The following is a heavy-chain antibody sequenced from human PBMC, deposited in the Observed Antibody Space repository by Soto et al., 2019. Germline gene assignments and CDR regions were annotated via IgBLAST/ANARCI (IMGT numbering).Heavy chain of an antibody. CDR2: MNPNSANT. CDR3: ARMATSGTLNWFDP. V-gene: IGHV1-8*01. D-gene: IGHD1-26*01. Sequence: QAQLVQSGAEVKEPGASVKVSCKASGYTFTNYDISWVRQATGQGLGWMGWMNPNSANTGYAQKFQGRVSMTRDTSINTDYMELSSLRSEDTAIYYCARMATSGTLNWFDPWGQGTLVTVSS. CDR1: GYTFTNYD. J-gene: IGHJ5*02.